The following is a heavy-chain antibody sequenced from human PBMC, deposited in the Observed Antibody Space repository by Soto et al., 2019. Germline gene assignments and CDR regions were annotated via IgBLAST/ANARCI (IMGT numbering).Heavy chain of an antibody. J-gene: IGHJ4*02. CDR2: IYYGGST. V-gene: IGHV4-30-2*01. CDR1: GGSISSGDYS. D-gene: IGHD3-22*01. CDR3: ARGFITGSQYSGGWYYFDS. Sequence: SETLSLTCAVSGGSISSGDYSWNWIRQPPGKGLEWIGYIYYGGSTYYNPSLQSRVTMSVDRSRNQFSLKLSSVTAADTAVYYCARGFITGSQYSGGWYYFDSWGQGTQVTVSS.